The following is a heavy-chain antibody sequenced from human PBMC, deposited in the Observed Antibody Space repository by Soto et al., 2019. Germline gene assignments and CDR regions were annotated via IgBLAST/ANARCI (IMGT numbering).Heavy chain of an antibody. CDR2: IYYSGST. Sequence: PSETLSLTCTVSGGSISSYYWSWIRQPPGKGLEWIGYIYYSGSTNYNPSLKSRVTISVDTSKNQFSLKLSSVTAADTAVYYCARVGFDRSGPNGMDVWGEGTTVTVSS. J-gene: IGHJ6*04. CDR1: GGSISSYY. V-gene: IGHV4-59*01. D-gene: IGHD3-22*01. CDR3: ARVGFDRSGPNGMDV.